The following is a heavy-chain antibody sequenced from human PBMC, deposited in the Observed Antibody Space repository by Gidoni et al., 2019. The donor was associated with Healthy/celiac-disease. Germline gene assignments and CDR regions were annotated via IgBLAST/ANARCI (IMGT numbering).Heavy chain of an antibody. CDR3: AKVSSSWFDY. J-gene: IGHJ4*02. Sequence: EVQLVESGGGLVQPGRSLRLSCAASGFTLYDYAMPRVRQAPGKGLEWVSGISWNSGSIGYADSVKGRFTISRDNAKNSLYLQMNSLRAEDTALYYCAKVSSSWFDYWGQGTLVTVSS. D-gene: IGHD6-13*01. CDR2: ISWNSGSI. CDR1: GFTLYDYA. V-gene: IGHV3-9*01.